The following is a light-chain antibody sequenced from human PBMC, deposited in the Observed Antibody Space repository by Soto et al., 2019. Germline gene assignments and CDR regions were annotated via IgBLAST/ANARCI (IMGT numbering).Light chain of an antibody. CDR2: GAS. Sequence: EIVLTQSPGALSLSPGESATLSCRASQSVSNSYLAWYQQKPGQAPRLLIYGASSRATGIPDRFSGSGSGTDFTLTISRLEPEDFAVYYCQLRRTFGQGTKVDIK. CDR3: QLRRT. J-gene: IGKJ1*01. CDR1: QSVSNSY. V-gene: IGKV3-20*01.